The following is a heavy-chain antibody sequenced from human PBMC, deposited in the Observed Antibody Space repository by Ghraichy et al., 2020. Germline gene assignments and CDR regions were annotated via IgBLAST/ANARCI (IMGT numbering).Heavy chain of an antibody. CDR1: GGSISSGGYY. V-gene: IGHV4-31*03. D-gene: IGHD6-6*01. CDR2: ISFGGSA. J-gene: IGHJ4*02. CDR3: ASGTLGRIAALDY. Sequence: SETLSLTCTVSGGSISSGGYYWSWIRQHPGKGLEWIGYISFGGSAHYNPSLRSRVGTSVDTSKNQFSLNLSSVTAADTAVYYCASGTLGRIAALDYWGQGTLVTVSS.